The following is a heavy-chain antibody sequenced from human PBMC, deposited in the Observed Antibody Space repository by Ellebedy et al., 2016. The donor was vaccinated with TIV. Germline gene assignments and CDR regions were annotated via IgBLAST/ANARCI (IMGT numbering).Heavy chain of an antibody. J-gene: IGHJ4*02. D-gene: IGHD3-3*01. V-gene: IGHV3-23*01. CDR1: GFTFSSYA. CDR2: ISGSGGST. CDR3: AKGLGSYYDFWSGYFIPDY. Sequence: GGSLRLSCAASGFTFSSYAVSWVRQAPGKGLEWVSAISGSGGSTYYADSVKGRFTISRDNSKNTLYLQMNSLRAEDTAVYYCAKGLGSYYDFWSGYFIPDYWGQGTLVTVSS.